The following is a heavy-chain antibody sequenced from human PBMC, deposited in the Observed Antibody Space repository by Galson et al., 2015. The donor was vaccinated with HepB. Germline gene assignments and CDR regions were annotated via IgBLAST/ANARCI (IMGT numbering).Heavy chain of an antibody. J-gene: IGHJ4*01. D-gene: IGHD6-19*01. CDR1: GGSISGYY. V-gene: IGHV4-59*08. CDR2: IFSGGST. Sequence: ETLSLTCSVSGGSISGYYWSWIRQPPGKGLEWIGYIFSGGSTNYNPSLKSRVTISVDTSKNQFSLGLSSVTAADTAVYYCARGSGWYFYWGHGTLVTVSS. CDR3: ARGSGWYFY.